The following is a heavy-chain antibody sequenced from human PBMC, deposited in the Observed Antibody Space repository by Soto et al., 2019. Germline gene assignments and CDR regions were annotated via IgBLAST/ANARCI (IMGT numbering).Heavy chain of an antibody. D-gene: IGHD3-9*01. CDR3: ARVYYDILTGKGPIDY. Sequence: GASVKVSCKASGYTFTSYGISWVRQAPGQGLEWMGWISAYNGNTNYAQKLQGRVTMTTDTSTSTAYMELRSLRSDDTAVYYCARVYYDILTGKGPIDYWGQGTLVTVSS. CDR1: GYTFTSYG. J-gene: IGHJ4*02. CDR2: ISAYNGNT. V-gene: IGHV1-18*01.